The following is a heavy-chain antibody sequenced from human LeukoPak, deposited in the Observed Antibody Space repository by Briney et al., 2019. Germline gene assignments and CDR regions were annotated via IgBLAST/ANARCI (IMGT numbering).Heavy chain of an antibody. CDR2: INPSGGST. Sequence: APVKVSCKSSGYTFTSYYMYWVRQAPGQGLEWMGIINPSGGSTSYAQKFQGRVTMTRDTSTSTVYMELSSLRSEDTAVYYCARDSGIVRGTVDYWGQGTLVTVSS. V-gene: IGHV1-46*01. CDR3: ARDSGIVRGTVDY. CDR1: GYTFTSYY. J-gene: IGHJ4*02. D-gene: IGHD3-10*01.